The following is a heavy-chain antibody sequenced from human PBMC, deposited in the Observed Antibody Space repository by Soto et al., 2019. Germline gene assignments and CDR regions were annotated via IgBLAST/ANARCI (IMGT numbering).Heavy chain of an antibody. CDR1: GFTFSSYS. CDR2: ISSSSSYI. Sequence: GGSLRLSCAASGFTFSSYSMNWVRQAPGKGLEWVSSISSSSSYIYYADSVKGRFTISRDNAKNSLYLQMNSLRAEDTAVYYCARAHQAILTGYSTWFEGFGAFDIWGQGTMVTVSS. CDR3: ARAHQAILTGYSTWFEGFGAFDI. V-gene: IGHV3-21*01. J-gene: IGHJ3*02. D-gene: IGHD3-9*01.